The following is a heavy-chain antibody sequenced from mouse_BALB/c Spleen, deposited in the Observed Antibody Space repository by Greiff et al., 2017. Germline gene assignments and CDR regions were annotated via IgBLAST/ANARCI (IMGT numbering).Heavy chain of an antibody. D-gene: IGHD5-5*01. CDR2: ISSGGSYT. Sequence: EVQGVESGGGLVKPGGSLKLSCAASGFTFSSYTMSWVRQTPEKRLEWVATISSGGSYTYYPDSVKGRFTISRDNAKNTLYLQMSSLKSEDTAMYYCTRDYPLYAMDYWGQGTSVTVSS. V-gene: IGHV5-6-4*01. CDR1: GFTFSSYT. CDR3: TRDYPLYAMDY. J-gene: IGHJ4*01.